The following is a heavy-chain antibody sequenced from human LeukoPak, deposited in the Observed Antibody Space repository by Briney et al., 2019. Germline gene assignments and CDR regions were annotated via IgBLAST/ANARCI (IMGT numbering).Heavy chain of an antibody. CDR3: AREMPTTETFDY. Sequence: SCKASGYTFTSYGISWVRQAPGKGLEWVAVISYDGSSKYYADSVKGRFTISRDSSNNTLYLQMNSLRVEDTSVYYCAREMPTTETFDYWGQGALVTVPS. CDR1: GYTFTSYG. CDR2: ISYDGSSK. J-gene: IGHJ4*02. V-gene: IGHV3-30*19. D-gene: IGHD1-1*01.